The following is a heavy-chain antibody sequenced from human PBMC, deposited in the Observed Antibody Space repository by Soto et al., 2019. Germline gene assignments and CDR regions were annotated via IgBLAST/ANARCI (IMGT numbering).Heavy chain of an antibody. V-gene: IGHV4-59*01. Sequence: SETLSLTCTVSGGSISSYYWSWIRQPPGKGLEWIGYIYYSGSTNYNPSLKSRVTISVDTSKNQFSLKLSSVSSALTLYLQMNSLRAEDTAVYYCAKVYYDSSGYHLSLDYWGQGTLVTVSS. CDR2: IYYSGST. J-gene: IGHJ4*02. CDR1: GGSISSYY. CDR3: NSLRAEDTAVYYCAKVYYDSSGYHLSLDY. D-gene: IGHD3-22*01.